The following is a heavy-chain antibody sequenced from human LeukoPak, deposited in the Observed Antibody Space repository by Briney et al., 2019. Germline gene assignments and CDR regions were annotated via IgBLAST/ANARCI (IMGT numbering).Heavy chain of an antibody. CDR1: GYTFTGYY. J-gene: IGHJ4*02. CDR3: ASKYYYDSSGYEY. D-gene: IGHD3-22*01. CDR2: INPNSGGT. Sequence: ASVKVSCKASGYTFTGYYMHWVRQAPGQGLEWMGRINPNSGGTNYAQTFQGRVTSTRDPSISTAYMELSRLKSDDTAVYYCASKYYYDSSGYEYWGQGTLVTVSS. V-gene: IGHV1-2*06.